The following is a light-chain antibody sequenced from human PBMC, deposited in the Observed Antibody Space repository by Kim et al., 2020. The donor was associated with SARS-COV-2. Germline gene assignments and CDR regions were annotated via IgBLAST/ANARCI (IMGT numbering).Light chain of an antibody. Sequence: SSELTQYPAVSVALGQTVRITCQGDSLRSYYASWYQQKPGQAPVLVLYGKNNRSSGIPDPFSGSSSGNTASLTITGAQAEDEADYYCNPRASPFGGGTQL. V-gene: IGLV3-19*01. J-gene: IGLJ2*01. CDR3: NPRASP. CDR1: SLRSYY. CDR2: GKN.